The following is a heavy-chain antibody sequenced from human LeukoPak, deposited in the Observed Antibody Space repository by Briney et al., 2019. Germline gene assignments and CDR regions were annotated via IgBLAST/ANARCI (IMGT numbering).Heavy chain of an antibody. CDR3: ARDSRGPIIGYFDY. CDR2: ISGSGGST. CDR1: GFTFSSYA. J-gene: IGHJ4*02. V-gene: IGHV3-23*01. D-gene: IGHD3-10*01. Sequence: GGSLRLSCAASGFTFSSYAMSWVRQAPGKGLEWVSAISGSGGSTYYADSVKGRFTISRDNSKNTLYLQMNSLRAEGAAVYYCARDSRGPIIGYFDYWGQGTLVTVSS.